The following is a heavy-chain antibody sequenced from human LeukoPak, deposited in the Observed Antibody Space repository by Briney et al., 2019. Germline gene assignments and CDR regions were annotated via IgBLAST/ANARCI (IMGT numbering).Heavy chain of an antibody. V-gene: IGHV1-2*02. Sequence: ASVKVSCKASGYTFSGYYIHWVRQAPGQGLEWMGWINPNSGGTNYAQKFQGRVSMTRDTSIRTAYLELRRLRSDDTAVYYCARDISMVRGIISPFDYWGQGTLVTVYS. CDR2: INPNSGGT. CDR3: ARDISMVRGIISPFDY. J-gene: IGHJ4*02. CDR1: GYTFSGYY. D-gene: IGHD3-10*01.